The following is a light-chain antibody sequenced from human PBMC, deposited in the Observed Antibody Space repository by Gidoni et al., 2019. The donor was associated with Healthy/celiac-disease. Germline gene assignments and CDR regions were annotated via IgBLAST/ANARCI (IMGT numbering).Light chain of an antibody. CDR1: QSVSSY. J-gene: IGKJ4*01. CDR2: DAS. V-gene: IGKV3-11*01. CDR3: QQRSNWPLT. Sequence: EIVLTQSPATLSLSPGERATLSCRDSQSVSSYLAWYQQKPGQAPRLLIYDASNSATGIPARFSGSGSGTDFTLTISSLEPEDFAVYYCQQRSNWPLTFGGGTKVEIK.